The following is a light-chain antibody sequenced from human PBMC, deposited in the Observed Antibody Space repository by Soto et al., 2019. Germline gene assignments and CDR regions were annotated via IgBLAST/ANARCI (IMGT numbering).Light chain of an antibody. J-gene: IGLJ1*01. V-gene: IGLV2-23*02. Sequence: QSVLNQPASVSGSSGQSITISCTGTSSDVGYYNLVSWYQQHPVKAPKFMIYEVSKRPSGVSNRFSGSKSGNTASLTISGLQPEDEADYFCCSYAGSSTFVFGTGTKVTVL. CDR1: SSDVGYYNL. CDR3: CSYAGSSTFV. CDR2: EVS.